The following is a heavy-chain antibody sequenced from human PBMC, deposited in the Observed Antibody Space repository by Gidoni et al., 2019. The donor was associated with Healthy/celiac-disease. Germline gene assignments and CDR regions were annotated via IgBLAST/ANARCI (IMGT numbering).Heavy chain of an antibody. D-gene: IGHD5-12*01. CDR3: ARGHARWLQLRPFDY. CDR2: IHHSGST. CDR1: GGSFSGYY. Sequence: QVQLQQWGAGLLKPSETLSLTCAVYGGSFSGYYWSWTRQPPGKGLEWSGEIHHSGSTNYNPSLKSRVTISVDTSKNQFSLKLSSVTAADTAVYYCARGHARWLQLRPFDYWGQGTLVTVSS. V-gene: IGHV4-34*01. J-gene: IGHJ4*02.